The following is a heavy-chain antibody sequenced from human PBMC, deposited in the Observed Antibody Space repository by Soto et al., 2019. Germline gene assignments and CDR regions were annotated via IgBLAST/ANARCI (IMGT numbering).Heavy chain of an antibody. CDR1: GFTFSSYA. CDR2: ISGSGGST. J-gene: IGHJ5*02. CDR3: VREDSFRDSSAP. V-gene: IGHV3-23*01. Sequence: GGSLRLSCTASGFTFSSYAMSWVRQAPGKGLEWVSAISGSGGSTYYADSVKGRFTISRDNSKNTLYLQMNSLRAEDTAVYYCVREDSFRDSSAPWGQGTLVTVSS. D-gene: IGHD3-22*01.